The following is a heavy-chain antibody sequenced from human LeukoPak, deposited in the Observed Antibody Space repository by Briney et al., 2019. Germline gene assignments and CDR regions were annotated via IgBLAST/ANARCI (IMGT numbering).Heavy chain of an antibody. Sequence: GGSLRLSCAASGFTFSSYDMHWVRQAPGKGLEYVSAISTNGGSTDYANSVKGRFTISRDNSKNTLYLQMGSLRAEDMAVYYCARYCSSTSCYCDWGQGTLATVSS. V-gene: IGHV3-64*01. CDR1: GFTFSSYD. CDR2: ISTNGGST. CDR3: ARYCSSTSCYCD. D-gene: IGHD2-2*01. J-gene: IGHJ4*02.